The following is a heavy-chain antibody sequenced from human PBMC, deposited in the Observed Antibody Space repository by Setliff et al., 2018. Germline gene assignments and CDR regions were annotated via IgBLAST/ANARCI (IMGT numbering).Heavy chain of an antibody. CDR1: GYTFGAHY. CDR2: INPNSGGT. CDR3: ARNEALTGAGNYYYYYMDV. J-gene: IGHJ6*03. V-gene: IGHV1-2*02. Sequence: ASVKVSCKASGYTFGAHYIHWVRQAPGQGFEWMGWINPNSGGTNYAQKFQGRVTMTRDTSISTAYMELSRLRSEDTAVYYCARNEALTGAGNYYYYYMDVWGKGTTVTVSS. D-gene: IGHD7-27*01.